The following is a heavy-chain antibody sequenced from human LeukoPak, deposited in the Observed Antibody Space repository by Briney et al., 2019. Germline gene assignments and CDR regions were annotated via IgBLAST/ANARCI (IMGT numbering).Heavy chain of an antibody. CDR2: IRYDGSNK. V-gene: IGHV3-30*02. D-gene: IGHD3-10*01. CDR1: GFTFSSYG. CDR3: AKMGNYYGSGSYDTYFDY. Sequence: GGSLRLSCAASGFTFSSYGMHWVRQAPGKGLEWAAFIRYDGSNKYYADSVKGRFTISRDNSKNTLYLQMNSLRAEDTAVYYCAKMGNYYGSGSYDTYFDYWGQGTLVTVSS. J-gene: IGHJ4*02.